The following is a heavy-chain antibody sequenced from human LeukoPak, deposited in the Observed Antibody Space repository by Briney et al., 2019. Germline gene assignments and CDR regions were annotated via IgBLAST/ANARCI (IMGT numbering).Heavy chain of an antibody. Sequence: KPSETLSLTCTVSGGSISTSNYYWGWIRQPPGKGLEWIGNIFYSGSTYYSPSVKSRVTISLDTSRNQFSLKLNSVTAADTAVYYCARAPYYYDSSGYYQGAFDIWGQGTMVTVSS. CDR3: ARAPYYYDSSGYYQGAFDI. J-gene: IGHJ3*02. CDR2: IFYSGST. CDR1: GGSISTSNYY. D-gene: IGHD3-22*01. V-gene: IGHV4-39*07.